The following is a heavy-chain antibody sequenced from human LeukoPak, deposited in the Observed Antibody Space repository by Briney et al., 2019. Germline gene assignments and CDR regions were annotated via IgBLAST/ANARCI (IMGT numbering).Heavy chain of an antibody. D-gene: IGHD1-26*01. V-gene: IGHV1-2*06. CDR1: GYTFTGYY. CDR3: ARDSGVSGDY. J-gene: IGHJ4*02. CDR2: IDPNSGGT. Sequence: ASVKVSCKTSGYTFTGYYIHWVRQAPGQGLEWLGRIDPNSGGTSYAHNFQGRVTMTRDTSISTAYMDLSSLTSDDTAVYYCARDSGVSGDYWGQGTLVTVSS.